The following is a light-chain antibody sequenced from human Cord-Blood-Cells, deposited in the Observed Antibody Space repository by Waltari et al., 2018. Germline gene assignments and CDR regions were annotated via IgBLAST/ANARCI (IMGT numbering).Light chain of an antibody. CDR2: AAS. V-gene: IGKV1-39*01. CDR3: QQSYSTPYT. CDR1: QSISSY. J-gene: IGKJ2*01. Sequence: DIQMTQSPSSLSASVGDRVTITCRASQSISSYLNWYKHKPGKAPKLLIDAASSLQSGVPSRFSGSGSGTDFTLTISSLQPEDFATYYCQQSYSTPYTFGQGTKLEIK.